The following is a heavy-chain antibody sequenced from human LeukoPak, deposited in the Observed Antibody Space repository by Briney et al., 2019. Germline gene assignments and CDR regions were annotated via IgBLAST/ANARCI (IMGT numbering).Heavy chain of an antibody. CDR2: IIPIFGTA. CDR1: GGTFSSYA. CDR3: AREAPRFLETLYYYGMDV. J-gene: IGHJ6*02. V-gene: IGHV1-69*13. D-gene: IGHD3-3*01. Sequence: SVTVSCKASGGTFSSYAISWVRQAPGQGLEWMGGIIPIFGTANYAQKFQGRVTITADESTSTAFMELSSLRSEDTAVYYCAREAPRFLETLYYYGMDVRGQGTTVTVSS.